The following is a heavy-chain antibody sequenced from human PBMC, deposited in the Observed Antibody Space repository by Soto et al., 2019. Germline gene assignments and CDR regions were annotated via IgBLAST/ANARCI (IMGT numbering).Heavy chain of an antibody. V-gene: IGHV5-51*01. Sequence: GESLKISCKGSGYSFTSYWIGWVRQMPGKGLEWMGIIYPGDSDTRYSPSFQGQVTISADKSISTAYLQWSSLKASDTAMYYCARPGPLGYCSGGSCFPRQFLAYAFDIWGQGTMVTVSS. D-gene: IGHD2-15*01. J-gene: IGHJ3*02. CDR2: IYPGDSDT. CDR1: GYSFTSYW. CDR3: ARPGPLGYCSGGSCFPRQFLAYAFDI.